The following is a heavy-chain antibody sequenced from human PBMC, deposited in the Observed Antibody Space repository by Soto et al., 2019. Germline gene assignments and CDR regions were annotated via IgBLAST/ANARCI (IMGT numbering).Heavy chain of an antibody. Sequence: PSETLSLTCAVYGGSFSGLYWTWIRQPPGTGLEWIGEINHSGSTNYNPSHKSRVTISVDTSKNQFSLKLTSVTAADTAVYYCARDKITGLFDYWGQGTLVTVSS. CDR2: INHSGST. V-gene: IGHV4-34*01. J-gene: IGHJ4*02. CDR1: GGSFSGLY. CDR3: ARDKITGLFDY. D-gene: IGHD2-8*02.